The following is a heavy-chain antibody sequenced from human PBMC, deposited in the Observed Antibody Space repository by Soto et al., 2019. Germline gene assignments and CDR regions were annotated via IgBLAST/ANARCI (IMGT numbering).Heavy chain of an antibody. Sequence: QVQLVQSGTEVKKPGSSVKVSCKASGGSLSTNPISWVRQSPGQGLEWMGGTGSGTGPGNHAQKFQGRITVTADKSTSTVYMELTNLSAEDTAVYYCAWRDSGGFCRFFDSWGQGTVVTVSS. CDR2: TGSGTGPG. J-gene: IGHJ4*02. D-gene: IGHD2-15*01. CDR3: AWRDSGGFCRFFDS. CDR1: GGSLSTNP. V-gene: IGHV1-69*06.